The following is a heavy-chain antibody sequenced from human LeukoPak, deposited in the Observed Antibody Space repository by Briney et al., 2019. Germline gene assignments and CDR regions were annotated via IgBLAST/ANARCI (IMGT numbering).Heavy chain of an antibody. CDR1: GFAFSSYA. D-gene: IGHD3-22*01. V-gene: IGHV3-23*01. Sequence: SGGSLRLSCAASGFAFSSYAMSWVRQAPGKGLEWVSGISGSGTSTFYADSVKGRFTISRDNPKNTLYLQMNSLRAEDTAVYYCAKESVKDSSGYYFDYWGQGTLVTVSS. CDR2: ISGSGTST. J-gene: IGHJ4*02. CDR3: AKESVKDSSGYYFDY.